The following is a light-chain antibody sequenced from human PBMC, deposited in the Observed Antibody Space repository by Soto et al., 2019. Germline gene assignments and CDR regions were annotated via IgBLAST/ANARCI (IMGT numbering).Light chain of an antibody. CDR2: DVS. CDR3: SSYAGASHVV. J-gene: IGLJ2*01. V-gene: IGLV2-14*03. CDR1: SSDVGGYDY. Sequence: QSALTQPASVSGSPGQSITISCTGTSSDVGGYDYVSWYQQHPGKAPKLMIYDVSNRPSGVSNRFSGSKSGNTASLTISGLQAEDEADYYCSSYAGASHVVLGGGTKLTVL.